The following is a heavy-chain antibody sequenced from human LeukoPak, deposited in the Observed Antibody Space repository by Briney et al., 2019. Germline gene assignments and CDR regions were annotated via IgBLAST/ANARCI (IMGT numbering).Heavy chain of an antibody. CDR1: GFTFSSYW. CDR3: ARCDSSSWDNWFDP. J-gene: IGHJ5*02. Sequence: GGSLRLSCAASGFTFSSYWLSWVRQAPGKGLEWVASIKQDGSEKYYVDSVKGRFTISRDNAKNSLYLQMNSLRAEDTAVYYCARCDSSSWDNWFDPWGQGTLVTVSS. V-gene: IGHV3-7*01. D-gene: IGHD6-13*01. CDR2: IKQDGSEK.